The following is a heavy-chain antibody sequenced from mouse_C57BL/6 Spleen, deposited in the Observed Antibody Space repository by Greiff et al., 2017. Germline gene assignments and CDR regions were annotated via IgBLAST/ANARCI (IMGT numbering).Heavy chain of an antibody. CDR1: GYTFTSYG. CDR2: IYPRSGNP. J-gene: IGHJ4*01. V-gene: IGHV1-81*01. CDR3: ARGSYDYDAAMDY. Sequence: SGAELARPGASVKLSCKASGYTFTSYGISWVTQRTGQGLEWIGEIYPRSGNPYYNEKFKGKATLTADKSSSRAYMELRSLTSEDSAVYFCARGSYDYDAAMDYWGQGTSVTVSS. D-gene: IGHD2-4*01.